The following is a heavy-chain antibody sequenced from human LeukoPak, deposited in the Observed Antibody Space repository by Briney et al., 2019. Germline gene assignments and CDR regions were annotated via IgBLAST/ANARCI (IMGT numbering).Heavy chain of an antibody. CDR3: ARGRHYYGSGSRAYYFDY. J-gene: IGHJ4*02. CDR1: GGSISSSSYY. Sequence: PSETLSLTCTVSGGSISSSSYYWGWIRQPPGKGLEWIGSIYYSGSTYYNPSLKSRVTISVDTSKNQFSLKLSSVTAADTAVYYCARGRHYYGSGSRAYYFDYWGQGTLVTVSS. CDR2: IYYSGST. V-gene: IGHV4-39*07. D-gene: IGHD3-10*01.